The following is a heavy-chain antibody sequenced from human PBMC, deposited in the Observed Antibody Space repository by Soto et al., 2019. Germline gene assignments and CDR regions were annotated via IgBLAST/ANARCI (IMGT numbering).Heavy chain of an antibody. CDR2: INAGNGNT. CDR1: GYTFTSYA. J-gene: IGHJ4*02. D-gene: IGHD6-19*01. Sequence: ASVKVSCKASGYTFTSYAMHWVRQAPGQRLEWMGWINAGNGNTKYSQKFQGRVTITRDTSASTAYMELSSLRSEDTAVYYCATLGFSGWYYFDYWGQGTLVTVSS. V-gene: IGHV1-3*01. CDR3: ATLGFSGWYYFDY.